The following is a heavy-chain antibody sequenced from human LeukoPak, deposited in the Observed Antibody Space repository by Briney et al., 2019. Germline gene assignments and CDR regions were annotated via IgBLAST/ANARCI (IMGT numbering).Heavy chain of an antibody. CDR1: GYTFTGYY. CDR2: INPNTGET. CDR3: SRSYRYFDY. J-gene: IGHJ4*02. Sequence: ASVKVSCKASGYTFTGYYVHWVGQAPGQGREGMGWINPNTGETNYAQKFRGRVTMTRDTSTNTAYVDLSRLRCDGRAGYCFSRSYRYFDYWGQGTLVTVSS. V-gene: IGHV1-2*02.